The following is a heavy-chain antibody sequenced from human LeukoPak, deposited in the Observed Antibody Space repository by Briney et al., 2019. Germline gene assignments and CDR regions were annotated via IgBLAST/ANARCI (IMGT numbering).Heavy chain of an antibody. CDR1: GFTFSSYA. Sequence: PGRSLRLSCAASGFTFSSYAMHWVRQAPGKGLEWVAVISYDGSNKYYADSMKGRFTISRDNSKNTMYLQMNSLRAEDPAVYYCARVRNQITIFGVVGYWGQGTLVTVSS. CDR3: ARVRNQITIFGVVGY. CDR2: ISYDGSNK. D-gene: IGHD3-3*01. V-gene: IGHV3-30*01. J-gene: IGHJ4*02.